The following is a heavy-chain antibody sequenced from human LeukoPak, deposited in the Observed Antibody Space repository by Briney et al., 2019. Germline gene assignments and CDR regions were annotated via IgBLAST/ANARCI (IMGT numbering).Heavy chain of an antibody. CDR3: ARAPYCSSTSCYTGGY. Sequence: PGGSLRLSCAASGFTFSSYGMHWVRQAPGKGLEWVAFIRYDGSNKYYADSVEGRFTISRDNSKNTLYLQMNSLRAEDTAVYYCARAPYCSSTSCYTGGYWGQGTLVTVSS. V-gene: IGHV3-30*02. J-gene: IGHJ4*02. CDR1: GFTFSSYG. D-gene: IGHD2-2*02. CDR2: IRYDGSNK.